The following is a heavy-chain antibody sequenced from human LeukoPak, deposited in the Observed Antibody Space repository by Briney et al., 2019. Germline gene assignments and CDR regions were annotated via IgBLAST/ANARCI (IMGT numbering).Heavy chain of an antibody. CDR1: EFTFDNYA. Sequence: GGSLRLSCAASEFTFDNYAMSWVRQAPGKGLEWVSVISGSGYYSYYADSVKGRFTVSRDNSKTTLYLQMNSLRADDTAVYYCAKGGPTGSNYFDFWGQGTLVTVS. CDR3: AKGGPTGSNYFDF. D-gene: IGHD1-26*01. CDR2: ISGSGYYS. V-gene: IGHV3-23*01. J-gene: IGHJ4*02.